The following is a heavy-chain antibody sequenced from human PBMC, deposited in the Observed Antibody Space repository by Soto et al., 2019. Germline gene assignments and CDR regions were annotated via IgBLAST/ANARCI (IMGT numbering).Heavy chain of an antibody. D-gene: IGHD3-10*01. V-gene: IGHV1-3*01. J-gene: IGHJ3*02. CDR1: GYTFTSYA. CDR2: INAGNGNT. Sequence: GASVKVSCKACGYTFTSYAMHWVRQAPGQRLEWMGWINAGNGNTKYSQKFQGRVTITRDTSASTAYMELSSLRSQDTAVYYCSREFRPGLDAFDIWGQGTMVTVSS. CDR3: SREFRPGLDAFDI.